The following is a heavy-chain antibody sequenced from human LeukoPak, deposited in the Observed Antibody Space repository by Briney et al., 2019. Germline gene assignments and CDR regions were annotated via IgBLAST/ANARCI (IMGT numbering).Heavy chain of an antibody. CDR1: GGSISNYY. CDR3: ARDVVRYFDL. D-gene: IGHD2-15*01. CDR2: IHSSGST. V-gene: IGHV4-4*07. Sequence: PSETLSLTCSVSGGSISNYYWSWIRQPAGKGLEWIGRIHSSGSTSYNPSLKSRVTMSVDTSKNQFSLKLTSVAATDTAVYYCARDVVRYFDLWGRGTPVTVSS. J-gene: IGHJ2*01.